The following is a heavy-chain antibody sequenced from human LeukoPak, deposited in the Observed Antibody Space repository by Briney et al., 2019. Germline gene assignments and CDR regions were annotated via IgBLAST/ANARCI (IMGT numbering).Heavy chain of an antibody. CDR2: IYYSGST. Sequence: SETRSLTWSVDGIPLSNYYWNWIRQSPGEGLEWLGYIYYSGSTDYNPSLKSRFTMSRDMSKRQFSLELSSVTAADTAVYYCARGGVVGTMLRGINWFDPWGPGTQVAVSS. CDR1: GIPLSNYY. CDR3: ARGGVVGTMLRGINWFDP. V-gene: IGHV4-59*01. D-gene: IGHD3-10*01. J-gene: IGHJ5*02.